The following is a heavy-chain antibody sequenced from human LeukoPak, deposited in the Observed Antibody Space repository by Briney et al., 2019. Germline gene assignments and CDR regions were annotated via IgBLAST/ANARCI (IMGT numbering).Heavy chain of an antibody. CDR3: ARSRFYGSGNFDP. V-gene: IGHV1-2*02. J-gene: IGHJ5*02. CDR1: GYTFTGYY. D-gene: IGHD3-10*01. Sequence: ASVQVSCKASGYTFTGYYMHWVRQPPGQGLEWMGWINPNSGGTNYAQKFQGRVTMTRDTSISTAYMELSRLRSDDTAVYYCARSRFYGSGNFDPWGQGTLVTVSS. CDR2: INPNSGGT.